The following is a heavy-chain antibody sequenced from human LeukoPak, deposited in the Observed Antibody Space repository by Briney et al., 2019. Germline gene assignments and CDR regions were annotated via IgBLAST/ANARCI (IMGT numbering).Heavy chain of an antibody. Sequence: SETLSLTCTVSGGSISSYYWTWIRQPAGKGLEWIGRIYTSGSTNYNPSLKSRVTMSVDTSKNQFSLKLSSVTAADTAVYYCARGLAAGSYYDNWFDPWGQGTLVTVSS. CDR1: GGSISSYY. J-gene: IGHJ5*02. CDR3: ARGLAAGSYYDNWFDP. D-gene: IGHD3-10*01. CDR2: IYTSGST. V-gene: IGHV4-4*07.